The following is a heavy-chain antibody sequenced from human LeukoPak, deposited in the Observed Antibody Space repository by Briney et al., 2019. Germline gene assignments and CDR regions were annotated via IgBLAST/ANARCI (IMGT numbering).Heavy chain of an antibody. CDR2: IRYDGRNK. CDR1: GFTFSSYG. J-gene: IGHJ4*02. Sequence: PGGSLRLSCAASGFTFSSYGMHWVRQAPGKGLEWVAFIRYDGRNKYYADSVKGRFTISRDNSKNTLYLQMNSLRAEDTAVYYCAKDPITMVRGVPMYYFDYWGQGTLVTVSS. D-gene: IGHD3-10*01. CDR3: AKDPITMVRGVPMYYFDY. V-gene: IGHV3-30*02.